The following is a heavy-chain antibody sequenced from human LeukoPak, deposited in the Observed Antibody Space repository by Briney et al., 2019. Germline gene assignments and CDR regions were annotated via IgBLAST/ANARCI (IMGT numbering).Heavy chain of an antibody. CDR2: IIPIFGTA. CDR3: ARQEYYYDSSGYFNVYYYYYMDV. D-gene: IGHD3-22*01. V-gene: IGHV1-69*06. J-gene: IGHJ6*03. CDR1: GGTFSSYA. Sequence: SVKVSCKASGGTFSSYAISWVRQAAGQGLEWMGGIIPIFGTANYAQKFQGRVTITADKSTSTAYMELSSLRSEDTAVYYRARQEYYYDSSGYFNVYYYYYMDVWGKGTTVTVSS.